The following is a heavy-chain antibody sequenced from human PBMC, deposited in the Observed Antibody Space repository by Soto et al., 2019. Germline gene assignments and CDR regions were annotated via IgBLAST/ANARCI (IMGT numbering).Heavy chain of an antibody. Sequence: QVQLQESGPGLVKPSGTLSLTCAVSSGSISSSNWWSWVRPPPGKGLEWIGEIYHSGSTNYNPSLKSRVTRSVDKPKNQFSLKLSSVTAADTAVYYCARAYYDFWSGYYTGQWFDPWGQGTLVTVSS. CDR3: ARAYYDFWSGYYTGQWFDP. CDR2: IYHSGST. V-gene: IGHV4-4*02. CDR1: SGSISSSNW. D-gene: IGHD3-3*01. J-gene: IGHJ5*02.